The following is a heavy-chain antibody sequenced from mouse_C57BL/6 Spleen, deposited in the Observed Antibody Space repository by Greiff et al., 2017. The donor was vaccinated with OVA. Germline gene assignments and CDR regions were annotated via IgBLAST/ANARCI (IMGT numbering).Heavy chain of an antibody. CDR1: GFTFTDYY. CDR2: IRNKANGYTT. Sequence: EVKVVESGGGLVQPGGSLSLSCAASGFTFTDYYMSWVRQPPGQALEWLGFIRNKANGYTTEYSASVKGRFTISRDNSQSILYLQMNALRAEDSATYYCASHILPWFAYWGQGTLVTVSA. V-gene: IGHV7-3*01. J-gene: IGHJ3*01. CDR3: ASHILPWFAY. D-gene: IGHD6-1*01.